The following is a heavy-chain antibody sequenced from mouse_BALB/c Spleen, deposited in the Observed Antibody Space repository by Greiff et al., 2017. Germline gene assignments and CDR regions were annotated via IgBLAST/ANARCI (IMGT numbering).Heavy chain of an antibody. CDR1: GYSITSDYA. CDR2: ISYSGST. CDR3: ARSINAGSSLYFDY. V-gene: IGHV3-2*02. Sequence: EVQLVESGPGLVKPSQSLSLTCTVTGYSITSDYAWNWIRQFPGNKLEWMGYISYSGSTSYNPSLKSRISITRDTSKNQFFLQLNSVTTEDTATYYCARSINAGSSLYFDYWGQGTTLTVSS. J-gene: IGHJ2*01. D-gene: IGHD1-1*01.